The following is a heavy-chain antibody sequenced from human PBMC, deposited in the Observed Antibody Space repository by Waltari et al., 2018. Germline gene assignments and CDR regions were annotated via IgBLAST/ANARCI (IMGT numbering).Heavy chain of an antibody. Sequence: QLLLQESGPGLVRPSQTLSPTCTVSGGSVSSTSFYWAWVRQPPGKGLEGRGTLYYGGDTYYNPSLKSRITLSVDTSKNQFSLDLMSVTAADTAMYYCARQGFYGSAKHFDDWGQGTVVAVSS. J-gene: IGHJ4*02. V-gene: IGHV4-39*01. CDR2: LYYGGDT. CDR1: GGSVSSTSFY. D-gene: IGHD3-10*01. CDR3: ARQGFYGSAKHFDD.